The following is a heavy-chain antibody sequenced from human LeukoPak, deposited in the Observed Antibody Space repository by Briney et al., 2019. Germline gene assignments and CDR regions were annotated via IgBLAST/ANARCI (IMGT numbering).Heavy chain of an antibody. J-gene: IGHJ4*02. D-gene: IGHD3-10*02. CDR2: IYYSGST. CDR1: GDSISSGRNY. Sequence: SETLSLTCTVSGDSISSGRNYWAWIRQTPGKGLEWIASIYYSGSTSYNPSLSSRVSISVDTSKNQVSLKMKSVTDTDSAVYYCARHLSGTTMSHYFDFWGQGTPVPVSS. CDR3: ARHLSGTTMSHYFDF. V-gene: IGHV4-39*01.